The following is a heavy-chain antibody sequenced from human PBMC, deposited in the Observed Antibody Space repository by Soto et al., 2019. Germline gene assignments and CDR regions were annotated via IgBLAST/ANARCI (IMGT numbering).Heavy chain of an antibody. D-gene: IGHD2-15*01. CDR3: ARGISRYCSGGSCYRPPYYFDY. CDR2: INHSGST. V-gene: IGHV4-34*01. J-gene: IGHJ4*02. CDR1: GGYFSGYY. Sequence: QVQLQQWGAGLLKPSETLSLTCAVDGGYFSGYYWSWIRQPPGKGLEWIGEINHSGSTNYNPSLKSRVTISVDTSKNQFALKLSSVTAADAAVYYCARGISRYCSGGSCYRPPYYFDYWGQGNLVTVFS.